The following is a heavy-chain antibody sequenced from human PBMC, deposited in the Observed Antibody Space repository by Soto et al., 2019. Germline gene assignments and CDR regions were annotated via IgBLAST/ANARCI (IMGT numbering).Heavy chain of an antibody. CDR2: IIPIFGTA. J-gene: IGHJ4*02. CDR1: GGTFSSYA. Sequence: QVQLVQSGAEVQKPGSSVKVSCKASGGTFSSYAISWVRQAPGQGLEWMGGIIPIFGTANYAQKFQGRVTIGADESTSTAYMELSSLRAEDTAVYYCARDTTPYCSGGSCYSDYWCQGTLVTVSS. CDR3: ARDTTPYCSGGSCYSDY. D-gene: IGHD2-15*01. V-gene: IGHV1-69*01.